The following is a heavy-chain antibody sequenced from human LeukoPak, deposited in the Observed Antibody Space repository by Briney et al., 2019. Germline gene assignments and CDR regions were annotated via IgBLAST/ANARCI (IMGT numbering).Heavy chain of an antibody. V-gene: IGHV1-69*13. J-gene: IGHJ5*02. CDR2: IIPIFGTA. CDR3: ARDVPILFAAAGTNWFDP. D-gene: IGHD6-13*01. Sequence: SVKVSCKASGGTFSSYAISWLRQAPGQGLEWMGGIIPIFGTANYAQKFQGRVTITADESTSTAYMELSSLRSEDTAVYYCARDVPILFAAAGTNWFDPWGQGTLVTVSS. CDR1: GGTFSSYA.